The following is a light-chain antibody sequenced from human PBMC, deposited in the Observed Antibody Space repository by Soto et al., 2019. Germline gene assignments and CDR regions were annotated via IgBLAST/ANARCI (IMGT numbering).Light chain of an antibody. CDR1: STDVGGHKY. J-gene: IGLJ2*01. CDR3: SSYTNTGTLVV. Sequence: QSVLTQPASVSGSPGQSITISGTGTSTDVGGHKYVSWYQQYPGKAPKVMIYDVNNRPSGVSYRFSGSKSGNTASLTISGLQAEDEADYYCSSYTNTGTLVVFGGGTKLTVL. V-gene: IGLV2-14*01. CDR2: DVN.